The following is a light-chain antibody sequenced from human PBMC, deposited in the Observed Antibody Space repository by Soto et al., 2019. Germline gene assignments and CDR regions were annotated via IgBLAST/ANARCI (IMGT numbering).Light chain of an antibody. Sequence: VLTQSPSASASLGASVKLTCTLSSGHTNYAIAWHQLQPEKGPRYLMKLNSDGRHSKGDGIPDRFSGSSSGAERYLTISSLRSEDEADCYCLTWGAGIWVFGGGTKLTVL. CDR1: SGHTNYA. J-gene: IGLJ3*02. V-gene: IGLV4-69*01. CDR2: LNSDGRH. CDR3: LTWGAGIWV.